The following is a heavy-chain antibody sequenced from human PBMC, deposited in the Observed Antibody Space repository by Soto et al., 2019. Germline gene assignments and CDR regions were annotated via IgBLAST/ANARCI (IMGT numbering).Heavy chain of an antibody. V-gene: IGHV4-38-2*01. Sequence: PSETLSLTCAVSGFFFSSGDYRSWIRKPRRKGLGWIGSIFDGENNYYNPSRKSRVTISVDMSKNQFSLKPNSMTAADTAVYYCARARWYDAFDVWGQGTVVTVSS. CDR3: ARARWYDAFDV. CDR2: IFDGENN. CDR1: GFFFSSGDY. J-gene: IGHJ3*01. D-gene: IGHD2-15*01.